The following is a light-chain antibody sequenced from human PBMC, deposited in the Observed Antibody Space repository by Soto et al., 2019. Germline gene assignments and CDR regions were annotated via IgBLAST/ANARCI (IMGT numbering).Light chain of an antibody. CDR3: QQYGSSTGLT. V-gene: IGKV3-20*01. CDR2: GAY. J-gene: IGKJ4*01. CDR1: QNVTTFY. Sequence: DIVLTQSPGTLSLSPGQRATLSCRASQNVTTFYLAWYQQRPGQAPSLGIYGAYSIATVIPDRFSGSGSGKDFNLTDERQEPEEFGMYYCQQYGSSTGLTFGGGTKVEI.